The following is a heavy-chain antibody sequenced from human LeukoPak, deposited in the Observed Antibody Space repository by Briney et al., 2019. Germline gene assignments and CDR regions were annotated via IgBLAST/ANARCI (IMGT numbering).Heavy chain of an antibody. Sequence: PGRSLRLSCAASGFTFSSYGMHWVRQAPGKGLEWVAVIWYDGSNKYYADSVKGRFTISRDNSKNTLYLQMNSLRAEDTAVYYCARDFRSTMVRGVIIGLYYWGQGTLVTVSS. V-gene: IGHV3-33*01. CDR2: IWYDGSNK. CDR1: GFTFSSYG. D-gene: IGHD3-10*01. J-gene: IGHJ4*01. CDR3: ARDFRSTMVRGVIIGLYY.